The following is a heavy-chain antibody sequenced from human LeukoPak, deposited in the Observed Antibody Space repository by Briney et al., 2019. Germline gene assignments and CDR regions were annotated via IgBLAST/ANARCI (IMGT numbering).Heavy chain of an antibody. D-gene: IGHD3-10*01. V-gene: IGHV1-24*01. CDR2: FDPEDGET. J-gene: IGHJ4*02. CDR1: GYTLTELS. Sequence: ASVKVSCKVSGYTLTELSMHWLRQAPGKGLEWMGGFDPEDGETIYAKKFQGRVTMTEDTSTDTAYMELSSLRSEDTAVYYCATGPMVRGVIINDYWGQGTLVTVSS. CDR3: ATGPMVRGVIINDY.